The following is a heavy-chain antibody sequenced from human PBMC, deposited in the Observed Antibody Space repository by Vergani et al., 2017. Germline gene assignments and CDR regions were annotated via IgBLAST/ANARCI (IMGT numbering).Heavy chain of an antibody. J-gene: IGHJ4*02. CDR3: ARESPGMEYRV. Sequence: QVQMQESGPGLVKTSETLSLTCSASGAPISYWCWSWLRQPAGKGLEWIGRLCPSGSTNYKPSLKSRVTMSIDTSKNQFSLKLTSVTAADTAVYYCARESPGMEYRVWGQGTLVTVSS. V-gene: IGHV4-4*07. CDR2: LCPSGST. D-gene: IGHD6-6*01. CDR1: GAPISYWC.